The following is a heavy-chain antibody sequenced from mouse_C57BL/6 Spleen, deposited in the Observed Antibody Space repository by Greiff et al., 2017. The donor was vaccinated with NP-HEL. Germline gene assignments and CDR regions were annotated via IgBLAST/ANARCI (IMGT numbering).Heavy chain of an antibody. V-gene: IGHV5-17*01. CDR3: AREGTLSSMDY. CDR2: ISSGSSTI. Sequence: DVKLVESGGGLVKPGGSLKLSCAASGFTFSDYGMHWVRQAPEKGLEWVAYISSGSSTIYYADTVKGRFTISRDNAKNTLFLQMTSLRSEDTAMYYCAREGTLSSMDYWGQGTSVTVSS. D-gene: IGHD3-3*01. J-gene: IGHJ4*01. CDR1: GFTFSDYG.